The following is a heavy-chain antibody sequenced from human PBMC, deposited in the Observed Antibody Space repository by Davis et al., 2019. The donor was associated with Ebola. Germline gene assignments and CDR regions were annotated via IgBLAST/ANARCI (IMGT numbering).Heavy chain of an antibody. J-gene: IGHJ6*03. V-gene: IGHV4-59*01. CDR1: GGSISSYN. CDR3: ARTGEPYFGVYYYYYMDV. Sequence: MPSETLSLTCTVSGGSISSYNWNWIRQPPGKGLEWIGYIYYSGSTHYNPSLKSRVTISVDTSKNQFSLKLSSVTAADTAVYDCARTGEPYFGVYYYYYMDVWGKGTTVTVSS. CDR2: IYYSGST. D-gene: IGHD3-16*01.